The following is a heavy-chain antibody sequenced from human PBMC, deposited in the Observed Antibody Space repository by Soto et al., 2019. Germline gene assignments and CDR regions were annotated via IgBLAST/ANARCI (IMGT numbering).Heavy chain of an antibody. Sequence: ASVKVSCKASGYTFTSYGISWVRQAPGQGLEWMGWISAYNGNTNYAQKLQGRVTMTTDTSTSTAYMELRSLRSDDTAVYYCARDLGYCSGGSCYLWFDPWGQGTLVTVSS. CDR1: GYTFTSYG. CDR3: ARDLGYCSGGSCYLWFDP. CDR2: ISAYNGNT. D-gene: IGHD2-15*01. V-gene: IGHV1-18*01. J-gene: IGHJ5*02.